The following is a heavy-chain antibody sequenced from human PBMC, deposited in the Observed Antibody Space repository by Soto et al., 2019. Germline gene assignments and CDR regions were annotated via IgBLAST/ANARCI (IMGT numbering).Heavy chain of an antibody. CDR3: VKDGLGGNTAFNSFDP. D-gene: IGHD3-10*01. J-gene: IGHJ5*02. V-gene: IGHV3-23*01. Sequence: EVQLLESRGGLAQPGGSLRLSCAASGFTFSGYAMSWVRQSPGRGLHCVPTIAASGGATYYADSVQGRFTISRDNSKNTLYLQMDGLTADDTARYYGVKDGLGGNTAFNSFDPWGEGTLVTVSS. CDR1: GFTFSGYA. CDR2: IAASGGAT.